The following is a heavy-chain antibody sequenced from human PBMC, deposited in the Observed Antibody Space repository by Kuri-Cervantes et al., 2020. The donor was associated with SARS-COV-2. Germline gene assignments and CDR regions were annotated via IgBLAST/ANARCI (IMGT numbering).Heavy chain of an antibody. CDR2: ISGSGGST. CDR3: AKASPTSYSSGWYAHY. Sequence: GESLKISCAASGFTVSSNYMSWVRQAPGKGLEWVSTISGSGGSTYYADSVKGWFTISRDNSKNTLYLQMNSLRAEDTAVYYCAKASPTSYSSGWYAHYWGQGTLVTVSS. V-gene: IGHV3-23*01. D-gene: IGHD6-19*01. CDR1: GFTVSSNY. J-gene: IGHJ4*02.